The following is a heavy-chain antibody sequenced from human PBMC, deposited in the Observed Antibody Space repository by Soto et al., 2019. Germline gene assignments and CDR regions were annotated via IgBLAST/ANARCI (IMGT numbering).Heavy chain of an antibody. V-gene: IGHV1-18*01. J-gene: IGHJ4*02. CDR3: ARGDSPVQFDY. Sequence: QVQLVQSGAEMRKPGASVKVSCKTSGYTFINYGISWVRQAPGQGLAWMGWINGYNGNTNYAQNFQGRVAMTTDTSTSTVYMELRNLRSDHTAVYYCARGDSPVQFDYWGQGTLVTVSS. D-gene: IGHD4-4*01. CDR1: GYTFINYG. CDR2: INGYNGNT.